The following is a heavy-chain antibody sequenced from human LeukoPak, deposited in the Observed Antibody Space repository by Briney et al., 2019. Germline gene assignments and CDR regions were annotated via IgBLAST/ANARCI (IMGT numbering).Heavy chain of an antibody. V-gene: IGHV1-69*04. CDR2: IIPILGIA. J-gene: IGHJ5*02. CDR3: AFHPYYDFWSGYEVAHEWFGELSP. CDR1: GGTFSSHA. Sequence: SVKVSCKASGGTFSSHAISWVRQAPGQGLEWMGRIIPILGIANYAQKFQGRVTITADKSTSTAYMELSSLRSEDTAVYYCAFHPYYDFWSGYEVAHEWFGELSPWGQGTLVTVSS. D-gene: IGHD3-3*01.